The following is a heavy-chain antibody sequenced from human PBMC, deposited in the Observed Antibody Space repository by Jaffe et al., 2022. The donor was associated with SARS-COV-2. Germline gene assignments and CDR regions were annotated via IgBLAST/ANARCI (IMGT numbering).Heavy chain of an antibody. CDR1: GGSFSGYY. J-gene: IGHJ4*02. Sequence: QVQLQQWGAGLLKPSETLSLTCAVYGGSFSGYYWSWIRQPPGKGLEWIGEINHSGSTNYNPSLKSRVTISVDTSKNQFSLKLSSVTAADTAVYYCARDCSGGSCYLDYWGQGTLVTVSS. V-gene: IGHV4-34*01. CDR2: INHSGST. D-gene: IGHD2-15*01. CDR3: ARDCSGGSCYLDY.